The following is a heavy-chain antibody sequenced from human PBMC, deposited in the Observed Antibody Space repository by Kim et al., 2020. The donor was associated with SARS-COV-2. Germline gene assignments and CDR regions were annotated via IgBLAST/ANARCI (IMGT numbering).Heavy chain of an antibody. Sequence: ASVKVSCKASGYTFTSYYMHWVRQAPGQGLEWMGIINPSGGSTSYAQKFQGRVTMTRDTSTSTVYMELSSLRSEDTAVYYCARDLPKDYGGISGMDVWGQGTTVTVSS. V-gene: IGHV1-46*01. J-gene: IGHJ6*02. CDR1: GYTFTSYY. CDR3: ARDLPKDYGGISGMDV. CDR2: INPSGGST. D-gene: IGHD4-17*01.